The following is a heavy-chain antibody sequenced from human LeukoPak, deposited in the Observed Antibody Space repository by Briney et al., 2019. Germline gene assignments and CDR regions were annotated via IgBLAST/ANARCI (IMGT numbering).Heavy chain of an antibody. J-gene: IGHJ4*02. CDR1: GFTFSGSA. CDR3: TSLLAVAEDFDY. D-gene: IGHD6-19*01. Sequence: PGGSLRLSCAASGFTFSGSAMHWVRQASGKGLEWVGRIRSKANSYATAYAASVKGRFTISRDDSKNTAYLQMNSLKTEDTAVYYCTSLLAVAEDFDYWGQGALVTVSS. CDR2: IRSKANSYAT. V-gene: IGHV3-73*01.